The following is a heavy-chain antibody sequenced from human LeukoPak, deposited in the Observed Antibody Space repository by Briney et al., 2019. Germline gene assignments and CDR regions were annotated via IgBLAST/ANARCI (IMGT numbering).Heavy chain of an antibody. CDR2: IYHDGST. CDR3: ARAPGNYYVDV. D-gene: IGHD1-14*01. Sequence: SETLSLTCAVSGYSISSGNYWGWIRQPPGKGLEWIGSIYHDGSTYYNPSLKSRVTISVDTSKNQFSLKLSSVTAADTAVYYCARAPGNYYVDVWGKGTTVTVSS. CDR1: GYSISSGNY. V-gene: IGHV4-38-2*01. J-gene: IGHJ6*03.